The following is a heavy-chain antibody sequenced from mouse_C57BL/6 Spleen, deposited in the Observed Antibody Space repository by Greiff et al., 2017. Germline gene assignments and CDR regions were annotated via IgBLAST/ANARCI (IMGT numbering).Heavy chain of an antibody. CDR3: ARAYYYGSPYFDV. D-gene: IGHD1-1*01. CDR2: INPGSGGT. J-gene: IGHJ1*03. V-gene: IGHV1-54*01. Sequence: QVQLKQSGAELVRPGTSVKVSCKASGYAFTNYLIEWVKQRPGQGLEWIGVINPGSGGTNYNEKFKGKATLTADKSSSTAYLQLSSLTSEDSAVYFCARAYYYGSPYFDVWGTGTTVTVSS. CDR1: GYAFTNYL.